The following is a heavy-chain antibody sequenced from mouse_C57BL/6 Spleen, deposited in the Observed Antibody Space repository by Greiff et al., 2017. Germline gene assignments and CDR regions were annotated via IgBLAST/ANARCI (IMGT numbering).Heavy chain of an antibody. J-gene: IGHJ3*01. Sequence: QVQLQQPGAELVKPGASVTMSCKASGYTFTSYWITWVKQRPGQGLEWIGDIYPGSGSTNYNEKFKSKATLTVDTSSGTAYMQLSSLTSEDSAVYYCARCEYDERAWFAYWGQGTLVTVSA. CDR1: GYTFTSYW. CDR3: ARCEYDERAWFAY. V-gene: IGHV1-55*01. CDR2: IYPGSGST. D-gene: IGHD2-4*01.